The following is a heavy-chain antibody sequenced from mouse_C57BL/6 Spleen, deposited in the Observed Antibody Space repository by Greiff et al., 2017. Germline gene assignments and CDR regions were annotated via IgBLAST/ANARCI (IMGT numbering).Heavy chain of an antibody. CDR1: GYTFTSYW. CDR3: ARSLYYGNSYFDY. J-gene: IGHJ2*01. V-gene: IGHV1-64*01. CDR2: IHPNSGST. Sequence: VKLQQPGAELVKPGASVKLSCKASGYTFTSYWMHWVKQRPGQGLEWIGMIHPNSGSTNYNEKFKSKATLTVDKSSSTAYMQLSSLTSEDSAVYYCARSLYYGNSYFDYWGQGTTLTVSS. D-gene: IGHD2-1*01.